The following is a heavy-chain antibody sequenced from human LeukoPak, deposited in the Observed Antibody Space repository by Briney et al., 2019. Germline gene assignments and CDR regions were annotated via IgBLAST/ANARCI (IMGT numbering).Heavy chain of an antibody. D-gene: IGHD2-2*01. Sequence: GASVKVSCKASGYTFTSYGISWVRQAPGQGLEWMGWISDYNGNTNYAQKLQGRVTMTTDTSTSTAYMELRSLRSDDTAVYYCARDVGYCSSTSCYFSWFDPWGQGTWSPSPQ. CDR1: GYTFTSYG. CDR3: ARDVGYCSSTSCYFSWFDP. J-gene: IGHJ5*02. CDR2: ISDYNGNT. V-gene: IGHV1-18*01.